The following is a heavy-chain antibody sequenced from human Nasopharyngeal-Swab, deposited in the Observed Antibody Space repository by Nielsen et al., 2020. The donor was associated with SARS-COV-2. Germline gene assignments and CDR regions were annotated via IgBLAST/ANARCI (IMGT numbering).Heavy chain of an antibody. CDR2: ISSSSSYI. CDR3: ARDGLDYDFWSAYFMDV. Sequence: AASGFSFHYYIFNWVRPAPGKGLEWVSSISSSSSYIYYADSVKGRFTISRDNAKNSLYLQMNSLRAEDTAVYYCARDGLDYDFWSAYFMDVWGQGTTVTVSS. D-gene: IGHD3-3*01. CDR1: GFSFHYYI. V-gene: IGHV3-21*01. J-gene: IGHJ6*02.